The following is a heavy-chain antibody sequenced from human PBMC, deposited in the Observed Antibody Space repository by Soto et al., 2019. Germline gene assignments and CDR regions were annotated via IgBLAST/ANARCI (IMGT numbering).Heavy chain of an antibody. D-gene: IGHD6-19*01. Sequence: LRLSCAASGFTFSSYAMSWVRQAPGKGLEWVSAISGSGGSTYYADSVKGRFTISRDNSKNTLYLQMNSLRAEDTAVYYCAKEGVPSSGWYINWFDPWGQGTLVTVSS. J-gene: IGHJ5*02. CDR2: ISGSGGST. V-gene: IGHV3-23*01. CDR3: AKEGVPSSGWYINWFDP. CDR1: GFTFSSYA.